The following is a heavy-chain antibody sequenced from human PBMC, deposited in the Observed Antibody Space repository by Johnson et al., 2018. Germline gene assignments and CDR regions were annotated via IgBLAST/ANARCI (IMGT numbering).Heavy chain of an antibody. J-gene: IGHJ6*03. Sequence: QVQLVQSGAEVKKPGASVKVSCKASGYTFTSYDINWVRQATGQGLEWMGWMNPNSGNTGYAQKFQGRVTMTRNTSISTAYMELSSLRSEDTAVYYCARGRLGFIAVASYYYYYMDVWGKGTTVTVSS. V-gene: IGHV1-8*01. CDR1: GYTFTSYD. CDR3: ARGRLGFIAVASYYYYYMDV. D-gene: IGHD6-19*01. CDR2: MNPNSGNT.